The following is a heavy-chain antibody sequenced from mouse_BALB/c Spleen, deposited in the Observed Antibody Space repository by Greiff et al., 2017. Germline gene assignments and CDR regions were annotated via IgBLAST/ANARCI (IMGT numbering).Heavy chain of an antibody. CDR1: GFTFSSYG. CDR2: INSNGGST. Sequence: DVKLVESGGGLVQPGGSLKLSCAASGFTFSSYGMSWVRQTPDKRLELVATINSNGGSTYYPDSVKGRFTISRDNAKNTLYLQMSSLKSEDTAMYYCARGYYYGRAFDYWGQGTTLTVSS. J-gene: IGHJ2*01. D-gene: IGHD1-1*01. V-gene: IGHV5-6-3*01. CDR3: ARGYYYGRAFDY.